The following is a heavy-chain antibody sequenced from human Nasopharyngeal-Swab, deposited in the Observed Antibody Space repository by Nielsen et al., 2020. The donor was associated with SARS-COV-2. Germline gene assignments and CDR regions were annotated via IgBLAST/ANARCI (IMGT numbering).Heavy chain of an antibody. V-gene: IGHV3-33*08. CDR3: ARDLGWASSGWYTGYFDY. CDR1: GFTFSSYG. Sequence: GESLKISCAASGFTFSSYGMRWVRQAPGKGPEWVAVIWYDGSNKYYADSVKGRFTISRDNSKNTLYLQMNSLRAEDTAVYYCARDLGWASSGWYTGYFDYWGQGTLVTVSS. J-gene: IGHJ4*02. CDR2: IWYDGSNK. D-gene: IGHD6-19*01.